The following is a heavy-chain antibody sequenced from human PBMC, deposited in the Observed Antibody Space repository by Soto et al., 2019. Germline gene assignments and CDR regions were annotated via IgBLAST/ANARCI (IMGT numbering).Heavy chain of an antibody. D-gene: IGHD3-3*01. CDR1: GFTFDDYA. CDR3: AKDMDDFDVVAAFDY. CDR2: ISWNSGSI. J-gene: IGHJ4*02. Sequence: GGSLRLSCAASGFTFDDYAMHWVRQAPGKGLEWVSGISWNSGSIGYADSVKGRFTISRDNAKNSLYLQMNSLRAEDTALYYCAKDMDDFDVVAAFDYWGQGTLVTVSS. V-gene: IGHV3-9*01.